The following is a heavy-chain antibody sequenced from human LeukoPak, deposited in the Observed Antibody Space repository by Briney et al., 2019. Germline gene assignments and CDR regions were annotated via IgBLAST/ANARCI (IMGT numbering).Heavy chain of an antibody. CDR2: ISSSSSYI. V-gene: IGHV3-21*01. J-gene: IGHJ4*02. Sequence: GGSLRLSCAASGFTFSSYSMNWVRQAPGKGLEWVSSISSSSSYIYYADSVKGRFTISRDNAKNSLYLQMNSLRAEDTAVYYCASASYCSSTSCYLDYWAREPWSPSPQ. CDR3: ASASYCSSTSCYLDY. CDR1: GFTFSSYS. D-gene: IGHD2-2*01.